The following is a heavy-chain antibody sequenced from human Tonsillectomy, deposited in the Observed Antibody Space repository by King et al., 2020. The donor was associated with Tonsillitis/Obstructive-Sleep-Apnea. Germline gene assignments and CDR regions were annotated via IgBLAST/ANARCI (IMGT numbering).Heavy chain of an antibody. Sequence: TLKESGPTLLKPTQTLTLTCSFSGFSLNTTGVGVAWIRQPPGKALEWLALVSCHGDKQYSPSLKSRLTITNDTSRNQVNLTMTNVEAVDTATYYCAHRLSTLSFDIWGPGSMVTVSS. J-gene: IGHJ3*02. CDR2: VSCHGDK. CDR1: GFSLNTTGVG. CDR3: AHRLSTLSFDI. V-gene: IGHV2-5*01.